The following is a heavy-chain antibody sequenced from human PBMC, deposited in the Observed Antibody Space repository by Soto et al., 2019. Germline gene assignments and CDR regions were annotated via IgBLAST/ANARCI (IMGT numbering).Heavy chain of an antibody. CDR3: AKDYGSGSSLTGYFDL. CDR2: ISWNSGRL. CDR1: GFTFDDYA. D-gene: IGHD3-10*01. Sequence: EVQLVESGGGSVQPGRSLRLSCAASGFTFDDYAMHWVRQAPGKGLEWVSRISWNSGRLGYADSVKGRFTISRDNAKNSLYLQMNSLRAEDTALYYCAKDYGSGSSLTGYFDLWGRGTLVTVSS. V-gene: IGHV3-9*01. J-gene: IGHJ2*01.